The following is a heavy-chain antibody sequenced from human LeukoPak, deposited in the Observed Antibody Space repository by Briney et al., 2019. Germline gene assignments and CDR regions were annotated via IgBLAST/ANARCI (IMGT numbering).Heavy chain of an antibody. D-gene: IGHD5-18*01. V-gene: IGHV3-53*01. CDR3: ARSIQLWSPVDY. CDR1: GFTLSSYW. Sequence: GGSLRLSCAASGFTLSSYWMSWVRQAPGKGLEWVSVIYSGGSTYYADSVKGRFTISRDNSKNTLYLQMNSLRAEDTAVYYCARSIQLWSPVDYWGQGTLVTVSS. J-gene: IGHJ4*02. CDR2: IYSGGST.